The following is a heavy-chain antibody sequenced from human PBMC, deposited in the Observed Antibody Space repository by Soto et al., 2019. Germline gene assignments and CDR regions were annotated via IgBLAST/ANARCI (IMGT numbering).Heavy chain of an antibody. J-gene: IGHJ6*02. Sequence: SETLSLTCAVSGGSISSSNWWSWVRQPPGKGLEWIGEIYHSGSTNYNPSLKSRVTISVDKSKNQFSLKLSSVTAADTAVYYCARDSGTKDYYYGMDVWGQGTTVTVSS. V-gene: IGHV4-4*02. CDR2: IYHSGST. CDR1: GGSISSSNW. CDR3: ARDSGTKDYYYGMDV. D-gene: IGHD1-7*01.